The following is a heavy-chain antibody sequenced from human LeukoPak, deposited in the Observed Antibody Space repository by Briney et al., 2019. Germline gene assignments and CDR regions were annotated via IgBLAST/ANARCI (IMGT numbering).Heavy chain of an antibody. CDR2: IKQDGSEK. J-gene: IGHJ4*02. Sequence: GGSLRLSCAASGFTFSSYWMSWVRQAPGKGLEWVANIKQDGSEKYYVDSVKGRFTISRDNAKNSLYLQMNSLRAEDTAVYYCARDDLWFGELPSYYFDYWGQGTLVTVSS. CDR1: GFTFSSYW. V-gene: IGHV3-7*01. D-gene: IGHD3-10*01. CDR3: ARDDLWFGELPSYYFDY.